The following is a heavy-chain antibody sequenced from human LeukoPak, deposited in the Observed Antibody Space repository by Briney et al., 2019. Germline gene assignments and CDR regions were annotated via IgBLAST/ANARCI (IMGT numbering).Heavy chain of an antibody. V-gene: IGHV4-39*07. Sequence: SETLSLTCTVSGGSFSSTTYYWGWIRQPPGKGLEWIGSMYYSGSTYYNQSLKSRVTISVDTSKNQFSLKLTSVTAADTAVYYCASSKTPWIQLWFFDIWGQGTMVTVSS. J-gene: IGHJ3*02. CDR2: MYYSGST. CDR3: ASSKTPWIQLWFFDI. D-gene: IGHD5-18*01. CDR1: GGSFSSTTYY.